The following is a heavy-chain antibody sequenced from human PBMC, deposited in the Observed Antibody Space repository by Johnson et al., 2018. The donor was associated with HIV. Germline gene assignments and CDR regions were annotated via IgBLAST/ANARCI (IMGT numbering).Heavy chain of an antibody. J-gene: IGHJ3*02. CDR2: ISYDGSNK. Sequence: QVQLVESGGGVVQPGRSLRLSCAASGFTFSNYAMHWVRQAPGKGLEWVAVISYDGSNKYYADSVKGRFTISRDNSKNTLYLQMNSLRAEDTAVYYCARAFPMVRYDAFHMWGQGTLVTVSS. CDR1: GFTFSNYA. V-gene: IGHV3-30*04. D-gene: IGHD3-10*01. CDR3: ARAFPMVRYDAFHM.